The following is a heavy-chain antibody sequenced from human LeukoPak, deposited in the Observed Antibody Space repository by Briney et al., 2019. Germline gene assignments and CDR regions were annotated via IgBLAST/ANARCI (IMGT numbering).Heavy chain of an antibody. CDR2: IYYSGST. CDR3: ARQEYYYDSSGYESWFAP. CDR1: GGSISSYY. D-gene: IGHD3-22*01. J-gene: IGHJ5*02. Sequence: SETLSLACTVSGGSISSYYWGWIRQPPGKGLEWIGSIYYSGSTYYNPSLKSRVTISVDTSKNQFSLKLSSVTAADTAVYYCARQEYYYDSSGYESWFAPRRQGTMVSVSS. V-gene: IGHV4-39*01.